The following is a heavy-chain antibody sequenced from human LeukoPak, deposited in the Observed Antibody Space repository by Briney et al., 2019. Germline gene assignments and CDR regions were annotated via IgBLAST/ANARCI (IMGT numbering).Heavy chain of an antibody. CDR1: GGSISSGGYY. CDR3: ARWARGSGNAFDI. D-gene: IGHD3-10*01. Sequence: SETLSLTCTVSGGSISSGGYYWSWIRQHPGKGLEWIGYIYYRGSTYYNPSLKSRITISVDTSKKQFSLKLSSVTAADTAVYYCARWARGSGNAFDIWGQGTTVTVSS. V-gene: IGHV4-30-4*08. J-gene: IGHJ3*02. CDR2: IYYRGST.